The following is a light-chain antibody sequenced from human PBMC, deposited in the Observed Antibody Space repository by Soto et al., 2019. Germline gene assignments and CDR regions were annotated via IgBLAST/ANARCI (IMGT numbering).Light chain of an antibody. Sequence: IVLTQSPGTLSLSPGERATLSCRASQSVSSNYLAWYQQKPGQAPRLLIYGASTRATGIPDRFSGSGSGTSLPLPSSRPEAEDFAVYYCQHDGTSFTFGGGTKVEIK. V-gene: IGKV3-20*01. CDR2: GAS. J-gene: IGKJ4*01. CDR3: QHDGTSFT. CDR1: QSVSSNY.